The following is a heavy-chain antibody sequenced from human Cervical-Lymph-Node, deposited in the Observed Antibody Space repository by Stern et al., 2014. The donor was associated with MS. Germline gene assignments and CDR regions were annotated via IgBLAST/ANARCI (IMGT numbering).Heavy chain of an antibody. CDR2: IYASGTT. J-gene: IGHJ6*02. V-gene: IGHV4-4*07. D-gene: IGHD3-16*01. Sequence: QVQLQESGPGLEKPSETLSLTCTVSGGSISSYYWHWIRQPAGKGLEWIGRIYASGTTVYTPSLKSRVLMSLDPSKNRSALRLSSVTAADTAVYHCARSGMEVRPNAGSRQYYYYTMDVWGPGTTVTVSS. CDR3: ARSGMEVRPNAGSRQYYYYTMDV. CDR1: GGSISSYY.